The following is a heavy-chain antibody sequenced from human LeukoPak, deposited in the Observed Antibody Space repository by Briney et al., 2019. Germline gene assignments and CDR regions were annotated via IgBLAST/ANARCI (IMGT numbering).Heavy chain of an antibody. J-gene: IGHJ4*02. V-gene: IGHV3-23*01. D-gene: IGHD3-9*01. CDR2: ITGSTGTT. Sequence: GGSLRLSCAASGFTFGSYAMNWVRQAPGKGLEWVSAITGSTGTTYYADSVKGRFTVSRDNSKNTLYLQVNSLRAEDTAVYYCAREGSDNSGYDLDFWGQGTLSPSRQ. CDR1: GFTFGSYA. CDR3: AREGSDNSGYDLDF.